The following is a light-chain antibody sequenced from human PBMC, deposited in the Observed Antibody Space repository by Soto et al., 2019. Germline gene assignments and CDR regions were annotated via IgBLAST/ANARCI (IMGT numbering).Light chain of an antibody. CDR3: YSYTSSNTYV. CDR2: DVS. CDR1: SSDVGGYNY. V-gene: IGLV2-14*03. J-gene: IGLJ1*01. Sequence: QSVLTQPASVSGSPGQSITISCTGTSSDVGGYNYVSWYQHHPGKVPQLLIYDVSNRPSGVSNRFSGSKSGNTASLTISGLQAEDEADYYGYSYTSSNTYVFGTGTKVTVL.